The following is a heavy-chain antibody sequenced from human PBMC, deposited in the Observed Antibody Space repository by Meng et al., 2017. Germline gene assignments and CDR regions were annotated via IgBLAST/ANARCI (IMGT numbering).Heavy chain of an antibody. J-gene: IGHJ4*02. Sequence: SETLSLTCAVYGGSFSGYYWSWIRQPPGKGLEWIGEINHSGSTNYNPSLKSRVTISVDTSKNQFSLKLSSVTAADTAVYYCARGGGYITMVRGVIITADYFDYWGQGTLVTVSS. CDR2: INHSGST. CDR1: GGSFSGYY. D-gene: IGHD3-10*01. CDR3: ARGGGYITMVRGVIITADYFDY. V-gene: IGHV4-34*01.